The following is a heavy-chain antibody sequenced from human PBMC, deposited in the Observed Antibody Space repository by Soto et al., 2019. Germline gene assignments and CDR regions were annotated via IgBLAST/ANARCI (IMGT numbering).Heavy chain of an antibody. CDR3: ATLTYSGSYSAFDI. D-gene: IGHD1-26*01. V-gene: IGHV1-24*01. J-gene: IGHJ3*02. CDR1: GYTLTELS. CDR2: FDPEDGET. Sequence: GASVKVSCKVSGYTLTELSMHWVRQAPGKGLEWMGGFDPEDGETIYAQKFQGRVTMTEDTSTDTAYMELRSLRSEDTAVYYCATLTYSGSYSAFDIWGQGTMVTVSS.